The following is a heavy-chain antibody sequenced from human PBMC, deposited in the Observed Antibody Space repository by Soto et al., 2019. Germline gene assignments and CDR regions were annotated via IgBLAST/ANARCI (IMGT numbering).Heavy chain of an antibody. V-gene: IGHV3-30*03. Sequence: PGGSLRLSCAASGFTFSSYGMHWVRQAPGKGLEWVAVISYDGSTYYADSVKGRFTISRDNSKNTLYLQMNSLRAEDTAVYYCAREEGSGWPTDYWGQGTLVTVSS. CDR3: AREEGSGWPTDY. J-gene: IGHJ4*02. D-gene: IGHD6-19*01. CDR2: ISYDGST. CDR1: GFTFSSYG.